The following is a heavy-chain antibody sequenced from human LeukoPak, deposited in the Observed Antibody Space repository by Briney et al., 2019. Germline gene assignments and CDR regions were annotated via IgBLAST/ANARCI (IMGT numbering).Heavy chain of an antibody. CDR2: IIPIFGTA. CDR3: ARGIEVVPAVMSGAFDI. Sequence: SVKVSCKASGGTFSSYAISWVRQAPGQGLEWMGGIIPIFGTANYAQKFQGRVTITADESTSTAYMELSSLRSEDTAVYYCARGIEVVPAVMSGAFDIWGQGTMVTVSS. V-gene: IGHV1-69*13. CDR1: GGTFSSYA. J-gene: IGHJ3*02. D-gene: IGHD2-2*01.